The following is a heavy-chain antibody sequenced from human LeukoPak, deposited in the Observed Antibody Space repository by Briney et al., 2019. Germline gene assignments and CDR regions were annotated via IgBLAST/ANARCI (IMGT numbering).Heavy chain of an antibody. CDR2: MNPNSGNT. CDR1: GYTFTSYD. V-gene: IGHV1-8*01. J-gene: IGHJ4*02. CDR3: ARGAIWSGYWDY. Sequence: ASVKGSFKASGYTFTSYDINWVRPATGQGLEWMGWMNPNSGNTGYAQKFQGRVTMTRNTSISTAYMELSSLRSEDTAVYYCARGAIWSGYWDYWGQGTLVTVSS. D-gene: IGHD3-3*01.